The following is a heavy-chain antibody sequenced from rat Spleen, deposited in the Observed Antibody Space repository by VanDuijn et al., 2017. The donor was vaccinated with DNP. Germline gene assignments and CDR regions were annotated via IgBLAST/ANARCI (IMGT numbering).Heavy chain of an antibody. Sequence: QVQLKESGPGLVQPSQTLSLTCTVSGFSLTSYNVHWVRQPTGKGLEWMGIIWTGGSTDYNSALKSRLSISRDTSKSQVFLKMNSLQTEDIATYYCARGVGYFDYWGQGVMVTVSS. V-gene: IGHV2-30*01. CDR3: ARGVGYFDY. CDR2: IWTGGST. J-gene: IGHJ2*01. CDR1: GFSLTSYN.